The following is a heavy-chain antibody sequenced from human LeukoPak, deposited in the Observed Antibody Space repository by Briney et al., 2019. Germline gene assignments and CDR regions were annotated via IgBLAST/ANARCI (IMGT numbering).Heavy chain of an antibody. Sequence: SETLSLTCTVSGGSISSYYWSWIRQPPGKGLEWIGYIYYSGSTNYNPSLKSRVTISVDTSKNQFSLKLSSVTAADTAVYYCARRPPPQWELLEGAFDIWGQGTMVTVSS. V-gene: IGHV4-59*08. J-gene: IGHJ3*02. CDR1: GGSISSYY. D-gene: IGHD1-26*01. CDR2: IYYSGST. CDR3: ARRPPPQWELLEGAFDI.